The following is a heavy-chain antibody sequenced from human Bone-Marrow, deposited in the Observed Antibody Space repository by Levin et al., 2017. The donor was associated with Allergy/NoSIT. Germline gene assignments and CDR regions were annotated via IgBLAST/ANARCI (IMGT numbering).Heavy chain of an antibody. CDR3: AAATGTENGGGGILDF. J-gene: IGHJ4*02. CDR1: GYIITELS. V-gene: IGHV1-24*01. Sequence: VASVKVSCNVSGYIITELSMHWVRQAPGKGLEWMGGFHPEDDETIYAQKFQGRLTMTEDTSTDTAYMELNSLRSEDTAVYYCAAATGTENGGGGILDFWGQGTLVTVSS. CDR2: FHPEDDET. D-gene: IGHD1-1*01.